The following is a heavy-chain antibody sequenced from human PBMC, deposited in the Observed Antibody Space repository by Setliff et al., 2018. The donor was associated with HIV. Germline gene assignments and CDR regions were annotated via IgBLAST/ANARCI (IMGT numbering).Heavy chain of an antibody. CDR2: IYYSGST. J-gene: IGHJ3*01. Sequence: PSETLSLTCTVSGGSISSRSYYWSWLRQPPGKGLEWIGYIYYSGSTNYNPSLKSRLTISVDTSKNQVSLKLSSVTAADTAVYYCARHICGTTACYAVDVWGPGTMVTVSS. CDR3: ARHICGTTACYAVDV. V-gene: IGHV4-61*01. D-gene: IGHD2-2*01. CDR1: GGSISSRSYY.